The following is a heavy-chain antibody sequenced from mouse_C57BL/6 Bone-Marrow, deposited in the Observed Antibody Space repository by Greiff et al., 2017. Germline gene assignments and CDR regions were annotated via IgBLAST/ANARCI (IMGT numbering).Heavy chain of an antibody. J-gene: IGHJ4*01. Sequence: QVQLQQSGAELARPGASVKLSCKASGYTFTSYGISWVKQRTGQGLEWIGEIYPRSGNTYYNEKFKGKATLTADKSSSTAYMELRSLTSEDSAVYFCARAPYYYGSSFYDAMDYWGQGTSVTVSS. V-gene: IGHV1-81*01. CDR1: GYTFTSYG. CDR3: ARAPYYYGSSFYDAMDY. CDR2: IYPRSGNT. D-gene: IGHD1-1*01.